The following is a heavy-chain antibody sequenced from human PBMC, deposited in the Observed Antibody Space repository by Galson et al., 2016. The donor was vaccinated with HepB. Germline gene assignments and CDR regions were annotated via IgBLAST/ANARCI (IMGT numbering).Heavy chain of an antibody. D-gene: IGHD6-19*01. V-gene: IGHV6-1*01. Sequence: CAISGDSVSSNSAAWNWIRQSPSRGLEWLGRTYYRSKWYNDYGVSVKSRITINPDTSKNQISLQLNSVTPEDTAVYYCARDIAVAGTNFYYYMDVWGKGTTFTVSS. CDR1: GDSVSSNSAA. CDR3: ARDIAVAGTNFYYYMDV. J-gene: IGHJ6*03. CDR2: TYYRSKWYN.